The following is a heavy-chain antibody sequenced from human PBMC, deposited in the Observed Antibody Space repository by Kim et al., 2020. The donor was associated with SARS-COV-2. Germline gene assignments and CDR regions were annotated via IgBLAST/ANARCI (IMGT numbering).Heavy chain of an antibody. J-gene: IGHJ5*02. Sequence: GGSLRLSCAASGFTFSSYAMSWVRQAPGKGLEWVSAISGSGGSTYYADSVKGRFTISRDNSKNTLYLQMNSLRAEDTAVYYCAKDRKYSSSWSEENWFDPWGQGTLVTVSS. CDR1: GFTFSSYA. CDR2: ISGSGGST. CDR3: AKDRKYSSSWSEENWFDP. V-gene: IGHV3-23*01. D-gene: IGHD6-13*01.